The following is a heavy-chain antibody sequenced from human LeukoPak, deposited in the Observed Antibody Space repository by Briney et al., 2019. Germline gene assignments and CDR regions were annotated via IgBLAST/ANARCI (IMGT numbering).Heavy chain of an antibody. CDR1: GFIFSSNR. Sequence: PRGSPTLSCAASGFIFSSNRMHWVRQPPGKGLVWVSRINSDGSSTSYADSVKGRFTISRDNAKNTLYLQMNGLRAEDTAVYYCARETTVTGWFDPWGQGTLVTDCS. D-gene: IGHD4-17*01. CDR2: INSDGSST. CDR3: ARETTVTGWFDP. V-gene: IGHV3-74*01. J-gene: IGHJ5*02.